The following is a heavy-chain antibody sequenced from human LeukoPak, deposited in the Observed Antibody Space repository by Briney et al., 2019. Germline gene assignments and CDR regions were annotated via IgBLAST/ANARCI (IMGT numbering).Heavy chain of an antibody. D-gene: IGHD6-13*01. V-gene: IGHV3-48*03. J-gene: IGHJ5*02. CDR1: GFPFSSYE. CDR3: ARDSSGWYHWFDP. CDR2: ISSSGSTI. Sequence: QPGGSLRLSCAASGFPFSSYEMNWVRQAPGKGLEWVSYISSSGSTIYYADSVKGRFTISRDNAKNSLYLQMNSLRAEDTAVYYCARDSSGWYHWFDPWGQGTLVTVSS.